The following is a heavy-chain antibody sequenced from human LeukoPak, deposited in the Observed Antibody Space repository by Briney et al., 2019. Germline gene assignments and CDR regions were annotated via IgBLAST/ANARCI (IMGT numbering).Heavy chain of an antibody. Sequence: AASVKVSCKASGYTFTSYYMHWVRQSPGQGLEWMGIINPSGGSTSYAQKFQGRVTMTRDTSTGTVYMELSSLRSEDTAVYYCARDREEYSSSTAAFDIWGQGTMVTVSS. D-gene: IGHD6-6*01. CDR2: INPSGGST. V-gene: IGHV1-46*01. CDR1: GYTFTSYY. J-gene: IGHJ3*02. CDR3: ARDREEYSSSTAAFDI.